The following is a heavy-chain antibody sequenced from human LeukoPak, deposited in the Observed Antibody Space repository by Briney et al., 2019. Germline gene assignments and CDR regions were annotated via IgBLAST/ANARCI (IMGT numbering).Heavy chain of an antibody. CDR1: GGSISSGDYY. J-gene: IGHJ4*02. CDR3: ARAPGRSWWPLYYFDY. CDR2: IYYSGST. Sequence: SQTLSLTCTVSGGSISSGDYYWSWLRQPPGKGLEWIGYIYYSGSTYYNPSLKSRVTISVDTSKNQFSLKLSSVTAADTAVYYCARAPGRSWWPLYYFDYWGQGTLVTVSS. D-gene: IGHD2-15*01. V-gene: IGHV4-30-4*01.